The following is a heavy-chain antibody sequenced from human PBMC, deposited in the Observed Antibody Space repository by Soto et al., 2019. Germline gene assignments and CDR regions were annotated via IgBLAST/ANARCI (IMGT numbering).Heavy chain of an antibody. V-gene: IGHV1-69*13. CDR2: IIPIFGTA. Sequence: GSSVKVACKASGGTFSSYAISWVRQAPGQGLEWMGGIIPIFGTANYAQKFQGRVTITADESTSTAYMELSSLRSEDTAVYYCARDDEDYSNYRPDGMDVWGQGTTVTVSS. D-gene: IGHD4-4*01. CDR3: ARDDEDYSNYRPDGMDV. J-gene: IGHJ6*02. CDR1: GGTFSSYA.